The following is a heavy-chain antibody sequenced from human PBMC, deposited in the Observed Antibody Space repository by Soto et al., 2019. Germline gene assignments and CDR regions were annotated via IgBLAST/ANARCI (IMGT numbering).Heavy chain of an antibody. CDR1: GDSVSSKSAA. D-gene: IGHD3-10*01. J-gene: IGHJ4*02. CDR2: TYYRSKWYN. Sequence: SRTLSLTCVISGDSVSSKSAAWNWIRQSPSRGLEWLGRTYYRSKWYNEYALSLRSRITINPDTSKTQVSLPLNSVTPEDTGVYSGARSGYDGSIDYWRQGSLVAVSS. V-gene: IGHV6-1*01. CDR3: ARSGYDGSIDY.